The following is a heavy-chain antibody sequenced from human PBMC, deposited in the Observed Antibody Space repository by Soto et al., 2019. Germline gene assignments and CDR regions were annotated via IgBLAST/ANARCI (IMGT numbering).Heavy chain of an antibody. J-gene: IGHJ4*02. CDR2: IYNSGST. Sequence: SETLSLTCTVSGGSVSSGSYYWTWIRQPPGKGLEWIGYIYNSGSTNYNPSLKSRVIISVDASKNQFSLKLNSVTAADTAVYYCASQGGWYFDYWGQGTLVTVSS. D-gene: IGHD3-16*01. V-gene: IGHV4-61*01. CDR3: ASQGGWYFDY. CDR1: GGSVSSGSYY.